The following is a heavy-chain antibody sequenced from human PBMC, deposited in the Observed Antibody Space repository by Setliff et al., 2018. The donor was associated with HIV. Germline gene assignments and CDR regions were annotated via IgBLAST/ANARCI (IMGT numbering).Heavy chain of an antibody. D-gene: IGHD6-13*01. V-gene: IGHV4-34*01. CDR2: INHSGST. CDR3: ARGGTAAAGYFDN. Sequence: SETLSLTCAVYGGSFSDYYWSWIRQPPGKGLEWIGEINHSGSTNYNSSLKSRLALSVDVSKNQSSLKLSSVTAADTAVYYCARGGTAAAGYFDNWGQGTQVTVSS. CDR1: GGSFSDYY. J-gene: IGHJ4*02.